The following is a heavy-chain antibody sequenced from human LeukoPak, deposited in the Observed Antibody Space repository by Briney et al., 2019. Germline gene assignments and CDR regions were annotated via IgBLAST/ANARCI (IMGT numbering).Heavy chain of an antibody. CDR2: IYYSGST. Sequence: SETLSLTCTVSGGSISSYYWSWIRQPPGKGLEWIGYIYYSGSTNYNPSPKSRVTISVDTSKSQFSLKLSSVTAADTAVYYCARDTGYYPHWYFDLWGRGTLVTVSS. J-gene: IGHJ2*01. V-gene: IGHV4-59*01. CDR1: GGSISSYY. CDR3: ARDTGYYPHWYFDL. D-gene: IGHD3-9*01.